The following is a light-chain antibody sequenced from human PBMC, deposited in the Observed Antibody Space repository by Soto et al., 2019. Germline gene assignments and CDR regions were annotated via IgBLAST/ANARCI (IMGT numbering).Light chain of an antibody. CDR2: GAS. CDR1: QSVSSN. CDR3: QQYNNWEGT. J-gene: IGKJ1*01. V-gene: IGKV3-15*01. Sequence: EIVMTQSPASLSVSAGERATLSCRASQSVSSNLAWYQQKPGKAPRLLIYGASTRASGIPARFSGSGSGTEFTLTISSLQSEDFAAYYCQQYNNWEGTFGQGTKVEIK.